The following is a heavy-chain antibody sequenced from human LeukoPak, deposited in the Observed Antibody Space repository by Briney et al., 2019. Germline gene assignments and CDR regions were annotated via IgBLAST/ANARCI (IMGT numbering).Heavy chain of an antibody. CDR3: ASSPRLEPNLRYYYYYYMDV. J-gene: IGHJ6*03. Sequence: SETLSLTCAVYGGSFSGYYWSWIRQPPGKGLEWIGEINHSGSTNYNPSLKSRVTISVDTSKNQFSLKLSSVTAADTAVYYCASSPRLEPNLRYYYYYYMDVWGKGTTVTVSS. V-gene: IGHV4-34*01. CDR1: GGSFSGYY. D-gene: IGHD1-1*01. CDR2: INHSGST.